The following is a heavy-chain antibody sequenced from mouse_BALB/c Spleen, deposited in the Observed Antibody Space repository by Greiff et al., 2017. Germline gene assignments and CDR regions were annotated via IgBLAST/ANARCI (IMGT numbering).Heavy chain of an antibody. CDR2: ISSGGSYT. Sequence: EVQLVESGGGLVKPGGSLKLSCAASGFTFSSYAMSWVRQSPEKRLEWVAEISSGGSYTYYPDTVTGRFTISRDNAKNTLYLEMSSLRSEDTAMYYCAPTMITPGFAYWGQGTLVTVSA. J-gene: IGHJ3*01. V-gene: IGHV5-9-4*01. CDR1: GFTFSSYA. D-gene: IGHD2-4*01. CDR3: APTMITPGFAY.